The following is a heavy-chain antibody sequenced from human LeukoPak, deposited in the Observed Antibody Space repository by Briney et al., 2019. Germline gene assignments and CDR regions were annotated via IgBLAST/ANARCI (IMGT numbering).Heavy chain of an antibody. CDR3: ARYCSSSTCQGSSYYFGMDV. J-gene: IGHJ6*02. D-gene: IGHD2-2*01. CDR2: ISGSGYTT. Sequence: GGSLRLSCAASGFSFSSYAMNWVRQGPGKGLEWVATISGSGYTTYYADSVKGRFTISRDNSKNTLFLQMDSLRAEDTAVFFCARYCSSSTCQGSSYYFGMDVWGQGTTVTVSS. V-gene: IGHV3-23*01. CDR1: GFSFSSYA.